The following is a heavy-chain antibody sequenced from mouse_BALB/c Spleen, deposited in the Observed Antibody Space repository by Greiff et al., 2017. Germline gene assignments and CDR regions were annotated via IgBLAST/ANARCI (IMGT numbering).Heavy chain of an antibody. Sequence: EVQLQQSGPGLVKPSQSLSLTCTVTGYSITSDYAWNWIRQFPGNKLEWMGYISYSGSTSYNPSLKSRISITRDTSKNQFFLQLNSVTTEDTATYYCARLSDGYYLAYWGQGTLVTVSA. D-gene: IGHD2-3*01. V-gene: IGHV3-2*02. CDR1: GYSITSDYA. CDR3: ARLSDGYYLAY. J-gene: IGHJ3*01. CDR2: ISYSGST.